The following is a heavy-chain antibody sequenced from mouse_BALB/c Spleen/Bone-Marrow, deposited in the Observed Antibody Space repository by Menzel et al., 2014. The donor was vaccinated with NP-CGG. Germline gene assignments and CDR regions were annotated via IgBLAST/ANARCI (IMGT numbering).Heavy chain of an antibody. CDR1: GFNIKETY. J-gene: IGHJ3*01. Sequence: EVPRVESGAELVKPGASVKLSCTASGFNIKETYMHWVKQRPEQGLEWIGRIDPANGNTKYDPKFQGKATITADTSSNTAYLQLSSLTSEDTAVYYCSSYYYGSSLFAYWGQGTLVTVSA. V-gene: IGHV14-3*02. CDR3: SSYYYGSSLFAY. CDR2: IDPANGNT. D-gene: IGHD1-1*01.